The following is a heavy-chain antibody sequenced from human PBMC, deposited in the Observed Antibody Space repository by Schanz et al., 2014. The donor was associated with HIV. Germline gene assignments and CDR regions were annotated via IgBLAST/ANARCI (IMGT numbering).Heavy chain of an antibody. V-gene: IGHV1-2*02. D-gene: IGHD3-22*01. CDR2: INPNSGGT. CDR3: AYSSGFYQYSYGMDV. Sequence: QVQLLQSAAEVKKPGASVKVSCKASGYTFTGYYMHWVRQAPGQGLEWMGWINPNSGGTNYAQKFQGRVTMTRDTSISTAYMELSRLRSDDTAVYYCAYSSGFYQYSYGMDVWGQGTTVTVSS. J-gene: IGHJ6*02. CDR1: GYTFTGYY.